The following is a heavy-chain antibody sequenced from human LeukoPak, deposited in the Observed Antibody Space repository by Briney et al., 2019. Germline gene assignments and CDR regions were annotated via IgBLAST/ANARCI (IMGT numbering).Heavy chain of an antibody. CDR3: ARAFDGYSTYFDY. D-gene: IGHD5-24*01. CDR2: ISSSSSYI. CDR1: GFTFSSYS. J-gene: IGHJ4*02. V-gene: IGHV3-21*01. Sequence: GGSLRLSCAASGFTFSSYSMNWVRQAPGKGLEWVSSISSSSSYIYYADSVKGRFTISRDNAKNSLYLQMNSLRAEDTAVYYCARAFDGYSTYFDYWGQGTLVTVSS.